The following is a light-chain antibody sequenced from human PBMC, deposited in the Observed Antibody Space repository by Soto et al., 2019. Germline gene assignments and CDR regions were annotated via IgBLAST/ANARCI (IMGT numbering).Light chain of an antibody. CDR3: GSYTTSSNYV. CDR2: DVS. CDR1: ISDVGSYNY. V-gene: IGLV2-14*03. J-gene: IGLJ1*01. Sequence: QSVLTQPASVSGSPGQSITISCTGTISDVGSYNYVSWYQQYPGKAPTLMIYDVSTRPSGVSDRFSGSKSGNTASLTLSGLRAEDEADYYCGSYTTSSNYVFGTGTKVTV.